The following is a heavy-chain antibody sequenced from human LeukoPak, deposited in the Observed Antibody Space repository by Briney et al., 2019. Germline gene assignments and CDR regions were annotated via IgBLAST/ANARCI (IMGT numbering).Heavy chain of an antibody. CDR3: ARDLPGYGGYVETFDY. J-gene: IGHJ4*02. Sequence: GASVKVSCKASGYTFTSYDINWVRQATGQGLEWMGWMNPNSGNTGYAQKFQGRVTMTRNTSISTAYMELSSLRSEDTAVYYCARDLPGYGGYVETFDYWGQGTLVTVSS. CDR2: MNPNSGNT. CDR1: GYTFTSYD. V-gene: IGHV1-8*01. D-gene: IGHD5-12*01.